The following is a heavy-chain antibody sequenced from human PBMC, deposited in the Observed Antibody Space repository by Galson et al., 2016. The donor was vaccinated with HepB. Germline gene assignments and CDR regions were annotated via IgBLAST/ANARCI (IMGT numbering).Heavy chain of an antibody. J-gene: IGHJ4*02. CDR2: ISNRGST. CDR3: ATHRTGPTGFPFDN. Sequence: ETLSLTCTVSGGSISSGASHWGWIRQPPGKGLEWIGSISNRGSTPYNPSLKSRITISIDTSKNQFSLNLRSVTAADTAVYYCATHRTGPTGFPFDNWGQGTLVTVSS. CDR1: GGSISSGASH. V-gene: IGHV4-39*01. D-gene: IGHD2-8*02.